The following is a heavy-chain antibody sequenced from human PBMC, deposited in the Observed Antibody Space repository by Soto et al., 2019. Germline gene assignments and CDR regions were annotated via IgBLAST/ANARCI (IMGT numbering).Heavy chain of an antibody. V-gene: IGHV1-3*01. J-gene: IGHJ5*02. D-gene: IGHD3-10*01. Sequence: ASVKVSCKASGYTFTSYAMHWVRQAPGQRLEWMGWINAGNGNTKYSQKFQGRVTITRDTSASTAYMELSSLRSEDTAVYYCARRGGTEDHTNWFDPWGQGTLVTVSS. CDR2: INAGNGNT. CDR3: ARRGGTEDHTNWFDP. CDR1: GYTFTSYA.